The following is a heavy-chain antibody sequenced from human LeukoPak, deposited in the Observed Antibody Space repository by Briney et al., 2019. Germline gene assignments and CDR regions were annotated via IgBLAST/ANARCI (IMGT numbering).Heavy chain of an antibody. D-gene: IGHD2-2*01. V-gene: IGHV1-69*05. Sequence: GASVKVSCKASGGTFSSYAISWVRQAPGQGLEWMGGIIPIFGTANYAQKFQGRVTITTDESTSTAYMELSSLRSEDTAVYYCAANCSSTSSTYDAFDIWGQGTMVTVSS. CDR3: AANCSSTSSTYDAFDI. CDR2: IIPIFGTA. CDR1: GGTFSSYA. J-gene: IGHJ3*02.